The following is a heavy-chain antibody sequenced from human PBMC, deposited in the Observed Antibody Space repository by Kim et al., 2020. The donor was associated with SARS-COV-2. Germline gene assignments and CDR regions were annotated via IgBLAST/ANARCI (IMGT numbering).Heavy chain of an antibody. CDR3: ARVKFLVGSQGIPNNWFDP. V-gene: IGHV4-30-4*01. CDR1: GGSISSGDYY. D-gene: IGHD2-2*01. Sequence: SETLSLTCTVSGGSISSGDYYWSWIRQPPGKGLEWIGYIYYSGSTYYNPSLKSRVTISVDTSKNQFSLKLSSVTAADTAVYYCARVKFLVGSQGIPNNWFDPWGQGTLVTVSS. CDR2: IYYSGST. J-gene: IGHJ5*02.